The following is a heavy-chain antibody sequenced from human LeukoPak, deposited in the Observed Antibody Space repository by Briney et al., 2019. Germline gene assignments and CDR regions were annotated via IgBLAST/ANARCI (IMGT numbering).Heavy chain of an antibody. CDR2: ISSSISYI. Sequence: TPGGSLRLSCAASGFTFSSFAMSWVRQAPGKGLEWVSSISSSISYIYYADSVKGRFTISRDNAKNSLYLQMNSLRAEDTAVYYCAVYCSSTSCYEENDYWGQGTLVTVSS. CDR3: AVYCSSTSCYEENDY. CDR1: GFTFSSFA. J-gene: IGHJ4*02. D-gene: IGHD2-2*01. V-gene: IGHV3-21*01.